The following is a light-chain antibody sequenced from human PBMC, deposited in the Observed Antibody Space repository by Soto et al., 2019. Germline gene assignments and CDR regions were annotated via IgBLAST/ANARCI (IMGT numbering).Light chain of an antibody. Sequence: QSVLTQPPSVSGAPGQRVTISCTGSSSNIGAGYDVHWYQQLPGTAPKLLIYANNNRPSGVPVRFSGSKSGTSASLAITGLQAEDEADYYCQSYDSRRTVVFGGGTKVTVL. J-gene: IGLJ2*01. CDR2: ANN. CDR3: QSYDSRRTVV. CDR1: SSNIGAGYD. V-gene: IGLV1-40*01.